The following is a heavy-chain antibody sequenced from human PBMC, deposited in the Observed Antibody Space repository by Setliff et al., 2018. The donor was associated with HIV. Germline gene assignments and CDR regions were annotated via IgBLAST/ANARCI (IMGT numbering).Heavy chain of an antibody. CDR2: LYYSGST. D-gene: IGHD2-21*02. J-gene: IGHJ1*01. Sequence: SETLSLTCTVSGGSISSYYWSWIRQPPGKGLEWIGYLYYSGSTNYNPSLKSRVTMSIDESKSQFSLKLSSVTAADTAVYYCARHYGAVKSVVTVVAKYFPHWGQGTLVTVSS. V-gene: IGHV4-59*08. CDR3: ARHYGAVKSVVTVVAKYFPH. CDR1: GGSISSYY.